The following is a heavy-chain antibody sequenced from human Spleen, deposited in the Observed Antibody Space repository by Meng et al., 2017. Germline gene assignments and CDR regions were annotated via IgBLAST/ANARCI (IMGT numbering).Heavy chain of an antibody. J-gene: IGHJ3*02. CDR2: INRSGST. D-gene: IGHD6-13*01. CDR1: GGSFSGYY. CDR3: ARGSKEQLVGGHRAFDI. V-gene: IGHV4-34*01. Sequence: SETLSLTCAVYGGSFSGYYWNWIRQPPGKGLEWIGEINRSGSTDYNPSLKSRVTLSVDTSKNQFSLKLSSVTAADTSVYYCARGSKEQLVGGHRAFDIWGQETMVTVSS.